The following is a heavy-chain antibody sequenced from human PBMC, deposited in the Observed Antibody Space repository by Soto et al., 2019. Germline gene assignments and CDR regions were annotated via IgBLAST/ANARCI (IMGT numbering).Heavy chain of an antibody. V-gene: IGHV3-13*01. CDR1: GFTFSSYD. Sequence: GGSLRLSCAASGFTFSSYDMHWVRQATGKGLEWVSAIGTAGDTYYPGSVKGRFTISRENAKNSLYLQMNSLRAGDTAVYYCARADPPISSGPFYRVWGKGTTVTVSS. J-gene: IGHJ6*04. CDR2: IGTAGDT. CDR3: ARADPPISSGPFYRV. D-gene: IGHD6-19*01.